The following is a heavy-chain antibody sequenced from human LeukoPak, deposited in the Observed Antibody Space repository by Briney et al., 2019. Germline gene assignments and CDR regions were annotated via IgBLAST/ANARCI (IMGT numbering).Heavy chain of an antibody. CDR2: ISYDGSNK. Sequence: GGSLRLSCAASGFTFSSYAMHWVRQAPGKGLEWVAVISYDGSNKYYADSVKGRFTISRDNSKNTLYLQMNSLRAEDTALYYCAKGGSYFAFDYWGQGTLVTVSS. V-gene: IGHV3-30-3*01. CDR3: AKGGSYFAFDY. D-gene: IGHD1-26*01. CDR1: GFTFSSYA. J-gene: IGHJ4*02.